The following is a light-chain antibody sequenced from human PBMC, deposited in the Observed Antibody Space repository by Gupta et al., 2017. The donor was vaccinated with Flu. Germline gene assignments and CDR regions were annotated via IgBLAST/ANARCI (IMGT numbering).Light chain of an antibody. CDR2: WDA. Sequence: SLGERAASNCKSSNSVFYSSYNMSYLAWYQQKTGQDPRMLFYWDAARESGGPDRCSGSGSGTEYTLTTSSLQAEDVAIYYCQQHDSSPYTFGQGTKVEIK. CDR3: QQHDSSPYT. CDR1: NSVFYSSYNMSY. V-gene: IGKV4-1*01. J-gene: IGKJ2*01.